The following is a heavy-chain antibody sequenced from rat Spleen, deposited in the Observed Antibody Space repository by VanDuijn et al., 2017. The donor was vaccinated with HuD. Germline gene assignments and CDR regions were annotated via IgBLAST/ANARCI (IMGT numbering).Heavy chain of an antibody. CDR2: FSYDGGST. CDR1: GFTFTNYY. J-gene: IGHJ2*01. V-gene: IGHV5-7*01. D-gene: IGHD2-1*01. CDR3: ARHGTVGRIYLPFDY. Sequence: EVQLVESGGGLVQPGGSLRLSCAASGFTFTNYYMAWVRQAPKKGLEWVASFSYDGGSTYYRDSVKGRFTISRDNAKSTLYLQMDSLRSEDTATYYCARHGTVGRIYLPFDYWGQGVMVTVSS.